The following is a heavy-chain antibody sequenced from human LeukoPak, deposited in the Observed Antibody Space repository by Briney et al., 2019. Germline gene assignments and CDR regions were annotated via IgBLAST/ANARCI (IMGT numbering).Heavy chain of an antibody. D-gene: IGHD4-11*01. CDR3: ARRISIPPDHYFDY. CDR2: IYYSGST. V-gene: IGHV4-39*01. J-gene: IGHJ4*02. CDR1: GGSISSSSYY. Sequence: MSSETLSLTCTVSGGSISSSSYYWGWIRQPPGKGLEWIGSIYYSGSTYYNPSLKSRVTISVDTSKNQFSLKLSSVTAADTAVYYCARRISIPPDHYFDYWGQGTLVTVSS.